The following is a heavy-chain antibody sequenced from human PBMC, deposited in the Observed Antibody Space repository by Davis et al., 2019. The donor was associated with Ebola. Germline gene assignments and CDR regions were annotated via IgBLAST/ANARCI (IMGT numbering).Heavy chain of an antibody. CDR3: ARGPYYYDSSGYYAGPEAPDH. CDR1: GGSISSYY. Sequence: SETLSLTCTVSGGSISSYYWSWIRQPPGKGLEWIGYIYYSGSTNYNPSLKSRVTISVDTSKNQFSLKLSSVTAADTAVYYCARGPYYYDSSGYYAGPEAPDHWGQGTLVSVSS. J-gene: IGHJ4*02. V-gene: IGHV4-59*01. D-gene: IGHD3-22*01. CDR2: IYYSGST.